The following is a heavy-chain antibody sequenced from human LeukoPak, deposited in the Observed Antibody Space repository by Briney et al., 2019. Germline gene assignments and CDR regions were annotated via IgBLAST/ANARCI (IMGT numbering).Heavy chain of an antibody. CDR3: AKEDRPYGDYDY. Sequence: GGSLRLSCAASGFTVSSNHVTWVRQAPGKGLEWVSVLYSGDNTYYADSVKGRFTISRDNSKNTLYLQMNSLRAEDTAVYYCAKEDRPYGDYDYWGQGTLVTVSS. V-gene: IGHV3-53*01. J-gene: IGHJ4*02. CDR1: GFTVSSNH. CDR2: LYSGDNT. D-gene: IGHD4-17*01.